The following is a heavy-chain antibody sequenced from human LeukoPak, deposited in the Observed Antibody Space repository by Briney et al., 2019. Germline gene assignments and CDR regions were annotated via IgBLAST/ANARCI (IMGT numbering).Heavy chain of an antibody. D-gene: IGHD3-3*01. CDR2: INMINGNT. CDR1: GYNFNSYG. V-gene: IGHV1-18*01. Sequence: ASVKVSCKASGYNFNSYGFSWVRQAPGQGLEWMGWINMINGNTDYGEKLQGRVTMTIDKSTSTAYMELRSLRSDDTAVYYCAGSLTIFGVVHWGQGTLLTVSS. J-gene: IGHJ4*02. CDR3: AGSLTIFGVVH.